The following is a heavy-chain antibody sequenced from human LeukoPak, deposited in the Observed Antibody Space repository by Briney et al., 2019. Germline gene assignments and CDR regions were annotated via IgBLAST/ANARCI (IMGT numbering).Heavy chain of an antibody. CDR2: ITNSGNSK. Sequence: PGGSLRLSCAASEFTFSSYSMNWVRQAPGKGLEWVSYITNSGNSKSYADSVKGRFTISRDNTKNSLYLQMSGLRAEDTAVYYCARTMSSGYLTFDYWGQGILVTVSS. CDR1: EFTFSSYS. V-gene: IGHV3-48*01. D-gene: IGHD3-22*01. J-gene: IGHJ4*02. CDR3: ARTMSSGYLTFDY.